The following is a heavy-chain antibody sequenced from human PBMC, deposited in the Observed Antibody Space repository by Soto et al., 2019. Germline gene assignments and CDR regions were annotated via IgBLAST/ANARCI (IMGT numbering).Heavy chain of an antibody. D-gene: IGHD1-26*01. V-gene: IGHV3-33*01. Sequence: GGSLRLSCAASGFTFSSYGMHWVRQAPGKGLEWVAVIWYDGSNKYYADSVKGRFTISRDNSKNTLYLQMNSLRAEDTAVYYCAREYEGATRKTYYFDYWGQGTLVTVSS. J-gene: IGHJ4*02. CDR2: IWYDGSNK. CDR1: GFTFSSYG. CDR3: AREYEGATRKTYYFDY.